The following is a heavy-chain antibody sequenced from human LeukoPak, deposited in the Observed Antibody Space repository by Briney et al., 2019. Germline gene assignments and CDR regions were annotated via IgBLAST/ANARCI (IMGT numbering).Heavy chain of an antibody. Sequence: GGSLRLSCAASGFTFSSYWMHWVRQAPGKGLVWVSRINSDGSSTSYADSVKGRLTISRDNAKNTLYLQMNSLRAEDTAVYYCARDSGSSARYAFDIWGQGTMVTVSS. J-gene: IGHJ3*02. V-gene: IGHV3-74*01. CDR2: INSDGSST. D-gene: IGHD1-26*01. CDR1: GFTFSSYW. CDR3: ARDSGSSARYAFDI.